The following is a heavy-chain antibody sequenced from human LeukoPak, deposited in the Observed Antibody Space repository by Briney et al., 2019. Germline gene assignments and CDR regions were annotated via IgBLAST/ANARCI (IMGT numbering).Heavy chain of an antibody. CDR3: ARDSSFDSSGWFTWFDS. J-gene: IGHJ5*01. D-gene: IGHD6-13*01. Sequence: SETLSLTCTVSGGSIGGYYWSWVRQAAGKGLEWIGRIDSSGSTNYNPSLKSRVTMSVDTSKNQFSLQLASVTAADTAVFYCARDSSFDSSGWFTWFDSWGQGIMATVSS. CDR2: IDSSGST. V-gene: IGHV4-4*07. CDR1: GGSIGGYY.